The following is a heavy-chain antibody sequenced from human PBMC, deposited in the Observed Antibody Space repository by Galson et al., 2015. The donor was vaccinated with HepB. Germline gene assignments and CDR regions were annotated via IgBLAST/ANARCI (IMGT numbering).Heavy chain of an antibody. Sequence: LRLSCAASGFTFSNYWMTWVRQAPGKGLEWVASIKQDGSERYYVDSARGRFTISRDNAKNSLYLQMNSLRAEDKAVYYCARTPTRGTKYFDNWGQGTLVTVSS. J-gene: IGHJ4*02. D-gene: IGHD5-24*01. V-gene: IGHV3-7*01. CDR1: GFTFSNYW. CDR3: ARTPTRGTKYFDN. CDR2: IKQDGSER.